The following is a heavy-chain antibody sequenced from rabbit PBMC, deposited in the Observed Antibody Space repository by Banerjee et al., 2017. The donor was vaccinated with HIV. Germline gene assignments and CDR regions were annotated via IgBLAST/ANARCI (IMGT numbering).Heavy chain of an antibody. J-gene: IGHJ4*01. D-gene: IGHD1-1*01. CDR2: IFADSTTST. Sequence: QELLEESGGDLVKPEGSLTLTCTASGFSFSSNYYMCWVRQAPGKGLEWIACIFADSTTSTYYANWAKGRFTISKTSSTTVTLQMTSLTAADTATYFCAMGIFPNLWGQGTLVTVS. CDR3: AMGIFPNL. CDR1: GFSFSSNYY. V-gene: IGHV1S45*01.